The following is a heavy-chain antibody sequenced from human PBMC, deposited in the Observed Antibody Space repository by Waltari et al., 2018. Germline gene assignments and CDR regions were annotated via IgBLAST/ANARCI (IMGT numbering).Heavy chain of an antibody. V-gene: IGHV3-30-3*01. J-gene: IGHJ4*02. CDR1: GFTFSSYA. D-gene: IGHD2-2*02. Sequence: QVQLVESGGGVVQPGRSLRLSCAASGFTFSSYAMHWVRKAPGKGLGWVAVISYDGSNKYYADSVKGRFTISRDNSKNTLYLQMNSLRAEDTAVYYCARLPSLVPAAIVFDYWGQGTLVTVSS. CDR3: ARLPSLVPAAIVFDY. CDR2: ISYDGSNK.